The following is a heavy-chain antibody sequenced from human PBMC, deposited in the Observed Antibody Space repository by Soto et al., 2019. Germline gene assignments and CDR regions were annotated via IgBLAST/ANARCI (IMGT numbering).Heavy chain of an antibody. D-gene: IGHD2-15*01. J-gene: IGHJ4*02. CDR3: ARMVGNCSGGSCYRPDY. CDR1: GYSIRNGYY. V-gene: IGHV4-38-2*02. CDR2: IQYSGST. Sequence: QVQLQESGPGLVKPSETLSLTCTVSGYSIRNGYYWGWIRQPPGKGLEWIGTIQYSGSTYFNPSLRSRVTISADTSKNQFSLKLSSVTAADTAIYYCARMVGNCSGGSCYRPDYWGQGTLVTVSS.